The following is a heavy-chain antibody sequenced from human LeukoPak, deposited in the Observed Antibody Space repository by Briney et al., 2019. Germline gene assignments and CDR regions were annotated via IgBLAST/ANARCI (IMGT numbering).Heavy chain of an antibody. CDR2: INPNSGGT. Sequence: GSSVKVSCKASGGTFSSYAISWVRQAPGQGLEWMGWINPNSGGTNYAQKFQGRVTMTRDTSISTAYMELSRLRSDDTAVYYCARGWIQLYYFDYWGQGTLVTVSS. J-gene: IGHJ4*02. CDR1: GGTFSSYA. CDR3: ARGWIQLYYFDY. V-gene: IGHV1-2*02. D-gene: IGHD5-18*01.